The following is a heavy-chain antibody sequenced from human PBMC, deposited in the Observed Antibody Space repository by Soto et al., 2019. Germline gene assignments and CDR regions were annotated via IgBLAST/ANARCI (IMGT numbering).Heavy chain of an antibody. CDR3: ARWNGFGDS. Sequence: PGGSLRLSCAVSGSSLGPYGVTWVRQTPEKGLEWVTGFSGGSGAIFYADSVRGRFAISRDSSTAYLQMNNLRPEDTAVYFCARWNGFGDSWGQGSLVTVSS. CDR1: GSSLGPYG. V-gene: IGHV3-23*01. J-gene: IGHJ4*02. D-gene: IGHD1-1*01. CDR2: FSGGSGAI.